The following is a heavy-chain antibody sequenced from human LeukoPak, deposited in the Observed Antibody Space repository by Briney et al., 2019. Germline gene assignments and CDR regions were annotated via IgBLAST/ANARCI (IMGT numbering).Heavy chain of an antibody. J-gene: IGHJ4*02. CDR2: ISGSGGST. CDR1: GFTVSSNY. D-gene: IGHD4-17*01. CDR3: AKEDGDYVSRSDY. Sequence: GGSLRLSCAASGFTVSSNYMSWVRQAPGKGLEWVSAISGSGGSTYYADSVKGRFTISRDNSKNTLYLQMNSLRAEDTAVYYCAKEDGDYVSRSDYWGQGTLDTVSS. V-gene: IGHV3-23*01.